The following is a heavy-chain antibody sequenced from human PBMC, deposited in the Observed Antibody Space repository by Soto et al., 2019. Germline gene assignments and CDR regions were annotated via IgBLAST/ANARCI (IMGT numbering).Heavy chain of an antibody. D-gene: IGHD5-18*01. J-gene: IGHJ4*02. CDR1: GGSISSGGYY. Sequence: SETLSLTCTVSGGSISSGGYYWSWIRQHPGKGLEWIGYSYYSGSTYYNPSLKSRVTISVDTSKNQFSLKLSSVTAADTAVYYCASAPTLSYGYVDDYWGQGTLVTVSS. CDR2: SYYSGST. CDR3: ASAPTLSYGYVDDY. V-gene: IGHV4-31*03.